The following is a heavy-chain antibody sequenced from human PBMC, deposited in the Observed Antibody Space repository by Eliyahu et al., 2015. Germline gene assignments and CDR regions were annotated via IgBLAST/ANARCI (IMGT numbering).Heavy chain of an antibody. CDR2: IDSGDRT. D-gene: IGHD5-12*01. Sequence: EVQLVETGGGLIQSGGSVRLSCAASGFIFSINYLSXVRQAPGXGLGWVSDIDSGDRTYYADSVKGXFTISRDKSKKTLYLQMNSLRAEDTAVYYCARDAATTYSYWGQGTLVTVSS. CDR3: ARDAATTYSY. CDR1: GFIFSINY. J-gene: IGHJ4*02. V-gene: IGHV3-53*02.